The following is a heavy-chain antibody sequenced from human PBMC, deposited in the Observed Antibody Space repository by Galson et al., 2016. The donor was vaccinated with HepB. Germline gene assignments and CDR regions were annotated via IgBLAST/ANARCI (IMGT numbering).Heavy chain of an antibody. D-gene: IGHD3-10*01. CDR1: GFTVSSNC. Sequence: SLRLSCAASGFTVSSNCMSWVRQAPGKGLEWVSLICDGGSAYYTDSVKARFTISRDNSKNTLYLQMNILRPEDTAVYFCARDPPGVPDFALDVWGQGTTVTVSS. CDR2: ICDGGSA. J-gene: IGHJ6*02. V-gene: IGHV3-66*01. CDR3: ARDPPGVPDFALDV.